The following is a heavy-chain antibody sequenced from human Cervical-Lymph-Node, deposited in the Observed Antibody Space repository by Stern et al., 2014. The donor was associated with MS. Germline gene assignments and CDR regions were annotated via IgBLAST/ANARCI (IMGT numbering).Heavy chain of an antibody. CDR2: IYSSGRT. CDR1: GGSISSSDYY. Sequence: QLQLQESGPGLVKPSETLSLTCTVSGGSISSSDYYWGWIRQTPGKGLEWIGSIYSSGRTYYNPSLQGRTSISVDTSKNQFSLRLRSVTDADTAVYYCTRPDYGEYSAYGMDVWGQGATVTVSS. V-gene: IGHV4-39*01. CDR3: TRPDYGEYSAYGMDV. D-gene: IGHD4-17*01. J-gene: IGHJ6*02.